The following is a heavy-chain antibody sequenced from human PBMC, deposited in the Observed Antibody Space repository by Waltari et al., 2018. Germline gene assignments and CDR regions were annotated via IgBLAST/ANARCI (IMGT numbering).Heavy chain of an antibody. CDR2: MKGDGNST. Sequence: EVQLEESGGGLVQPGGSLRLSCAASGFTFSSHWIHWVRQAPGKGLVWVSRMKGDGNSTSYEDSVKGRFNISRDNAKNTLDLQMNSRRAEDTGVYYCSRDLKHGDFGRGREYWGQGTLVTVSS. V-gene: IGHV3-74*01. CDR3: SRDLKHGDFGRGREY. J-gene: IGHJ4*02. CDR1: GFTFSSHW. D-gene: IGHD4-17*01.